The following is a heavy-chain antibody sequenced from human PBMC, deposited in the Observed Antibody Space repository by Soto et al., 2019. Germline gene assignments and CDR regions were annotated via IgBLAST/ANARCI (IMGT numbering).Heavy chain of an antibody. CDR3: ARYGSSWYAWFDP. J-gene: IGHJ5*02. V-gene: IGHV4-59*11. D-gene: IGHD6-13*01. CDR2: IYYSGST. CDR1: GGSMSSHY. Sequence: SETLSLTCTVSGGSMSSHYWTWIRQTPGKGLEWIGYIYYSGSTNYNPSLKSRVSISVDTSKNQFSLNLRSVTAADTAVYYCARYGSSWYAWFDPWGQG.